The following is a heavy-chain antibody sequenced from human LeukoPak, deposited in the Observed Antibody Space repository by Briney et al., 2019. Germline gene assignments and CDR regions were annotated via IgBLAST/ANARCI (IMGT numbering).Heavy chain of an antibody. D-gene: IGHD2-15*01. CDR2: IYYSGST. CDR3: ARGGLYCSGGSCYGGLDY. CDR1: GGSISSYY. V-gene: IGHV4-59*01. Sequence: KTSETLSLTCTVSGGSISSYYWSWIRQPPGKGLEWIGYIYYSGSTNYNPSLKSRVTISVDTSKNQFSLKLSSVTAADTAVYYCARGGLYCSGGSCYGGLDYWGQGTLVTVSS. J-gene: IGHJ4*02.